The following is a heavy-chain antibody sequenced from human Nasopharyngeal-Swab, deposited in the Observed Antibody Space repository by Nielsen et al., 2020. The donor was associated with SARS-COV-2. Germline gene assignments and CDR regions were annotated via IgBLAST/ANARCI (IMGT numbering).Heavy chain of an antibody. D-gene: IGHD1-26*01. J-gene: IGHJ6*03. CDR2: ISWDGGST. V-gene: IGHV3-43*01. CDR1: GFTFDDYT. Sequence: GESLKISCAASGFTFDDYTMHWVRQAPGKGLEWVSLISWDGGSTYYADSVKGRFTISRDNSKNSLYLQMNSLRTEDTALYYCAKGGKWEPPYYYYMDVWGKGTTVTVSS. CDR3: AKGGKWEPPYYYYMDV.